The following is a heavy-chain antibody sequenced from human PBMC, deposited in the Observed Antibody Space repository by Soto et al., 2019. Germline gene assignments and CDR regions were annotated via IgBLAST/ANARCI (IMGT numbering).Heavy chain of an antibody. Sequence: SETLSLTCTVSGGSISSYYWSWIRQPPGKGLEWIGYIYYSGSTNYNPSLKSRVTISVDTSKNQFSLKLSSVTAADTAVYYCARVPYFYDSSGYEYAFDIWGQGTMVTVSS. D-gene: IGHD3-22*01. CDR3: ARVPYFYDSSGYEYAFDI. J-gene: IGHJ3*02. CDR2: IYYSGST. V-gene: IGHV4-59*01. CDR1: GGSISSYY.